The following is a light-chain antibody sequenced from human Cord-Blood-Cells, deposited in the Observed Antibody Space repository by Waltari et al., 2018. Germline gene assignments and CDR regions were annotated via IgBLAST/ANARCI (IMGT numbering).Light chain of an antibody. CDR3: QQRYSTPHT. V-gene: IGKV1-39*01. J-gene: IGKJ2*01. CDR2: AAS. CDR1: QSISSY. Sequence: DIQMTQSPSSLSASVGDRVTITCRASQSISSYLNWYQQKPGKAPKLLIYAASSLQSGVPSRFSGSGSGTDFTLTNSSLQPEDFATYYCQQRYSTPHTFGQGTKLEIK.